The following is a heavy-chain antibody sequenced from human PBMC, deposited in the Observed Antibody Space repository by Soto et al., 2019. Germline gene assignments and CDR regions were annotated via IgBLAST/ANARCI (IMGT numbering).Heavy chain of an antibody. CDR3: ARYKSNSYYGMDV. CDR2: IYYSGIT. CDR1: GGSISSYY. Sequence: QVQLQESGPGLVKPSETLSLTCTVSGGSISSYYWSWIRQPPGKGLEWIGYIYYSGITNYNPSLTSRVTISGATSTNQFSLKLSSATAADTAVYYCARYKSNSYYGMDVWGQGTTVTVSS. J-gene: IGHJ6*02. D-gene: IGHD1-20*01. V-gene: IGHV4-59*01.